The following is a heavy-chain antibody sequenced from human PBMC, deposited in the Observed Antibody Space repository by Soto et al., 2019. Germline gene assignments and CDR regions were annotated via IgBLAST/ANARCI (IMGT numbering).Heavy chain of an antibody. Sequence: SETLSLTCTVSGGSISSGGYYWSWIRQHPGKGLEWIGYIYYSGSTYYNPSLKSRVTISVDTSKNQFSLKLSSVTAADTAVYYCASGIGYCSGGSCGLLRSWFDPWGQGTLVTVSS. V-gene: IGHV4-31*03. CDR3: ASGIGYCSGGSCGLLRSWFDP. CDR1: GGSISSGGYY. J-gene: IGHJ5*02. D-gene: IGHD2-15*01. CDR2: IYYSGST.